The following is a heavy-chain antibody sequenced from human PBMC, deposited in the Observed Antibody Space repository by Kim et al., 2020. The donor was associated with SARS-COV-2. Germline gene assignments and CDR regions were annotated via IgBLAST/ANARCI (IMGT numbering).Heavy chain of an antibody. D-gene: IGHD5-18*01. CDR1: GFTFSSYG. J-gene: IGHJ6*01. V-gene: IGHV3-30*18. Sequence: GGSLRLSCAASGFTFSSYGMHWVRQAPGKGLEWVAVISYDGSNKYYADSVKGRFTISRDNSKNTLYLQMNILRAEDTAVYYCAKGPIQLWNPYYYYGMDV. CDR3: AKGPIQLWNPYYYYGMDV. CDR2: ISYDGSNK.